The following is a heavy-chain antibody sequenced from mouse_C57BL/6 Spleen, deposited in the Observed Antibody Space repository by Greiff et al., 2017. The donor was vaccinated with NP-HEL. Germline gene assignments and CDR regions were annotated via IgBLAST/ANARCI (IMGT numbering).Heavy chain of an antibody. D-gene: IGHD2-5*01. J-gene: IGHJ2*01. CDR2: IYPSDSET. V-gene: IGHV1-61*01. CDR3: ARYSNYFDY. CDR1: GYTFTSYW. Sequence: QVQLQQPGAELVRPGSSVKLSCKASGYTFTSYWMDWVKQRPGQGLEWIGNIYPSDSETYYNQKFKDKATLTVDKSSSTAYMQLSSLTSEDSAVYYCARYSNYFDYWGQGTTLTVSS.